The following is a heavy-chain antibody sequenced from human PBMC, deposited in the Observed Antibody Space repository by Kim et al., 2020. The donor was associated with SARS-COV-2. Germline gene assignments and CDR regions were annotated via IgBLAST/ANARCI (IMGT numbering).Heavy chain of an antibody. CDR2: KQEGSEK. CDR3: SRDLDV. Sequence: KQEGSEKSYVDAVKGRVTVSRDNAENSLYLQMNSLRAEDTAVYYCSRDLDVWGKGAAVTVSS. J-gene: IGHJ6*04. V-gene: IGHV3-7*01.